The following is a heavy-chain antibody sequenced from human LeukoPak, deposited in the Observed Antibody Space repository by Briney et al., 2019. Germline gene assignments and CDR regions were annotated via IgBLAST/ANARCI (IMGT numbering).Heavy chain of an antibody. CDR3: VTVRGGCRRPSCYFEN. V-gene: IGHV4-4*02. CDR1: SVSFSSNYW. Sequence: SGTLSLTCAVSSVSFSSNYWWTWVRQPQGKGLEWFGEIDQGGSTNYNPSLKRRATISLAQPKNQFSLKVISPTAADTAVYYCVTVRGGCRRPSCYFENWGPGTLVTVSS. CDR2: IDQGGST. J-gene: IGHJ4*02. D-gene: IGHD3-10*01.